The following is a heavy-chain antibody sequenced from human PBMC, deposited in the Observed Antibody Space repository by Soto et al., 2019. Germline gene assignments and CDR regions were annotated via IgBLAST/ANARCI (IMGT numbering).Heavy chain of an antibody. CDR1: GFNFSFYA. CDR3: AKGYRWNPGGPDY. V-gene: IGHV3-23*01. CDR2: LPGSGSAT. D-gene: IGHD1-1*01. Sequence: EVQLLESGGSLVQPGGSLRLSCAASGFNFSFYAMSWVRQAPGKGLEWVSGLPGSGSATYYAASVEGRFTISRDNSKNTLYLQMNSLRAEDTAIYYCAKGYRWNPGGPDYWGQGTPVTVSS. J-gene: IGHJ4*02.